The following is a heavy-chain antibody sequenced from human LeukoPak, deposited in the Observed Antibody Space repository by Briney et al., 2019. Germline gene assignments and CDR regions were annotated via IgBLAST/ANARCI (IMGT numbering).Heavy chain of an antibody. V-gene: IGHV3-23*01. D-gene: IGHD3-3*01. CDR2: ISGSGGST. Sequence: PGGSLRLSCAASGFTFSSYAMSWVRQAPGKGLEWVSAISGSGGSTYYADSVKGRFTISRDNSKNTLHLQMNSLRAEDTAVYYCAKTYVSDFWSGLGIWGQGTMVTVSS. CDR1: GFTFSSYA. J-gene: IGHJ3*02. CDR3: AKTYVSDFWSGLGI.